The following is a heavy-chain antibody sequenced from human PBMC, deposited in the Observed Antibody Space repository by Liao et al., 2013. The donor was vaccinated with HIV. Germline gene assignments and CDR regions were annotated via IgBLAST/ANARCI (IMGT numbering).Heavy chain of an antibody. D-gene: IGHD3-3*01. CDR2: IYTGGGT. J-gene: IGHJ5*02. V-gene: IGHV4-61*02. Sequence: QVQLQESGPGLVKPSQTLSLTCTVSGGSLRSDSYYWSWIRQPAGKGLEWIGRIYTGGGTDYNPSLKSRVTISLDTSKNQFSLKLSSVTAADTAVYYCARVDQYYDFWSGYENWFDPWGQGTLVTVSS. CDR3: ARVDQYYDFWSGYENWFDP. CDR1: GGSLRSDSYY.